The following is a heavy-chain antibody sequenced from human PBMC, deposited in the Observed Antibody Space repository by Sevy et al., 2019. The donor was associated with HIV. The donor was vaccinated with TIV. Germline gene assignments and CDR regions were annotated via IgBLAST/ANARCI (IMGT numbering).Heavy chain of an antibody. V-gene: IGHV1-18*01. D-gene: IGHD4-17*01. CDR1: GYTFTSYG. CDR2: ISAYNGNT. J-gene: IGHJ4*02. CDR3: ARGRRAEDSEYGFWEFDY. Sequence: ASVKVSCKASGYTFTSYGISWVRQAPGQGLEWMGWISAYNGNTNYAQKLQGRVTMTTDTSTSTAYMELRSLRTDDTAVYYCARGRRAEDSEYGFWEFDYWGQGTLVTVSS.